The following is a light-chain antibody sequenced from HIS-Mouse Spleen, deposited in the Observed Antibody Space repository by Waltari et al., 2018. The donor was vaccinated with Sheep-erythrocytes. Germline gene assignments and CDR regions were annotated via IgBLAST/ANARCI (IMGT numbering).Light chain of an antibody. Sequence: EIVLTQSPGTPSLSPGERATLSCRASQSVSSSYLAWYQQNPGQAPRLLIYGASSRATGIPDRFSGSGSGTDFTLTISRLEPEDFAVYYCQQYGSSLRTFGQGTKVEIK. J-gene: IGKJ1*01. CDR2: GAS. CDR1: QSVSSSY. CDR3: QQYGSSLRT. V-gene: IGKV3-20*01.